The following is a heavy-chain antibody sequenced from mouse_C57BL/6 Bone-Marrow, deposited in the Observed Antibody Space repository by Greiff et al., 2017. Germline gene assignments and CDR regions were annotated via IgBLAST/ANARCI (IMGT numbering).Heavy chain of an antibody. J-gene: IGHJ1*03. D-gene: IGHD2-4*01. CDR2: IYWDDDK. CDR1: GFSLSTSGMG. CDR3: ARYEYGHGYVDV. Sequence: QVTLKESGPGILQSSQTLSLTCSFSGFSLSTSGMGVSWIRQPSGKGLEWLAHIYWDDDKRYNPSLKSRLTISKDTSRNQVFLKITSVDTADPATYYCARYEYGHGYVDVWGTGTTVTVSS. V-gene: IGHV8-12*01.